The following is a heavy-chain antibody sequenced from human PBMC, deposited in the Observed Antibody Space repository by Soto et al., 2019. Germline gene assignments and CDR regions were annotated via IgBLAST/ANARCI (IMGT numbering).Heavy chain of an antibody. V-gene: IGHV3-11*01. D-gene: IGHD4-17*01. CDR3: ARDGGEYYLDV. CDR1: GFTFLSYF. CDR2: IGSTGGTI. Sequence: PGGSLRLSCEASGFTFLSYFMNWVRQAPGKGLQWVAHIGSTGGTIYYADSVKGRFAVSRDNAKNSLYLQLNSLRVDDTAIYYCARDGGEYYLDVWGQGTAVTVSS. J-gene: IGHJ4*02.